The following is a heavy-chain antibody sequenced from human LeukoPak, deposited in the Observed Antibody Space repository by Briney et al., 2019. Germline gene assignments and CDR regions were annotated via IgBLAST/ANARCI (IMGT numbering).Heavy chain of an antibody. D-gene: IGHD2-15*01. CDR1: GYSISSGYY. CDR2: IYHSGST. Sequence: KPSETLSLTCTVSGYSISSGYYWGWIRQPPGKGLEWIGSIYHSGSTYYNPSLKSRVTISVDTSKNQFSLKLSSVTAADTAVYYCARSGDKCSGGSCYGYWGQGTLVTVSS. V-gene: IGHV4-38-2*02. J-gene: IGHJ4*02. CDR3: ARSGDKCSGGSCYGY.